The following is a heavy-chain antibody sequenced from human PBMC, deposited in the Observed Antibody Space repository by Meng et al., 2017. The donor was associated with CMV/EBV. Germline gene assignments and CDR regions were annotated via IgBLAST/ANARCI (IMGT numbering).Heavy chain of an antibody. D-gene: IGHD3-22*01. Sequence: ASVKVSCKASGYTFTSYDINWVRQATGQGLEWMGWMNPNSGNTGYAQKFQGRVTITRNTSISTAYMELSSLGSEDTAVYYCASNAGGDSSGYYSYYYGMDVWGQGTTVTVSS. J-gene: IGHJ6*02. V-gene: IGHV1-8*03. CDR2: MNPNSGNT. CDR3: ASNAGGDSSGYYSYYYGMDV. CDR1: GYTFTSYD.